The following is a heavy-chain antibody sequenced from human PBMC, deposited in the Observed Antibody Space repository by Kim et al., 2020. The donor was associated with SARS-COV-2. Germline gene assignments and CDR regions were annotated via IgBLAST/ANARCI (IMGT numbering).Heavy chain of an antibody. CDR2: IYYSGST. V-gene: IGHV4-39*01. CDR3: ATPTVVVTAV. Sequence: SETLSLTCTVSGGSISSSSYYWGWIRQPPGKGLEWIGSIYYSGSTYYNPSLKSRVTISVDTSKNQFSLKLSSVTAADTAVYYCATPTVVVTAVWGQGTLVTVSS. J-gene: IGHJ4*02. CDR1: GGSISSSSYY. D-gene: IGHD2-21*02.